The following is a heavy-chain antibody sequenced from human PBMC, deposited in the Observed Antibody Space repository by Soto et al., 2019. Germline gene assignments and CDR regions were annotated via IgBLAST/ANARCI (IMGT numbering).Heavy chain of an antibody. CDR1: GFTVSSNY. Sequence: GGSLRLSCAASGFTVSSNYMSWVRQAPGKGLEWVSVIYSGGSTYYADSVKGRFTISRDNSKNTLYLQMNSLRAEDTAVYYCARVGGSHGWPLSYFDYWGQGTLVTVSS. CDR3: ARVGGSHGWPLSYFDY. J-gene: IGHJ4*02. V-gene: IGHV3-53*01. D-gene: IGHD1-26*01. CDR2: IYSGGST.